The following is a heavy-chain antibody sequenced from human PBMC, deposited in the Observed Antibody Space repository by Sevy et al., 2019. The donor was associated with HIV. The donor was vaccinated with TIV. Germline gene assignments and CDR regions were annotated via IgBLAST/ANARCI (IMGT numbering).Heavy chain of an antibody. CDR1: GFAFSNYW. D-gene: IGHD1-20*01. CDR3: ARDRGITVYNYYGMDV. J-gene: IGHJ6*02. V-gene: IGHV3-7*01. CDR2: IKQDGSEI. Sequence: GGSLRLSCAASGFAFSNYWMNWVRQAPGKGLEWVANIKQDGSEIYYVDSVRGRFSISRDNAKNSVFQQMNSLRVEDTAVYYCARDRGITVYNYYGMDVWGQGTTVTVSS.